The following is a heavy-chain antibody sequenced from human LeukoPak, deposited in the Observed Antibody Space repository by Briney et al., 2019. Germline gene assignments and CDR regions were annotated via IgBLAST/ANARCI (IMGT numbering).Heavy chain of an antibody. CDR2: IYYSGST. D-gene: IGHD6-13*01. CDR1: GGSISSYY. V-gene: IGHV4-59*01. J-gene: IGHJ6*03. CDR3: ARSDSSSWGYYYYYYMDV. Sequence: PSETLSLTCTVSGGSISSYYWSWIRQPPGKGLEWIGYIYYSGSTNYNPSLKSRVTISVDTSKNQFSLKLSSVTAADTAVYYCARSDSSSWGYYYYYYMDVWGKGPRSPSP.